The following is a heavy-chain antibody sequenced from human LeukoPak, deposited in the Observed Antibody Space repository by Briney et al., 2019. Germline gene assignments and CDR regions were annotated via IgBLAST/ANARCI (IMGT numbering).Heavy chain of an antibody. CDR3: ARDRGYGDYGEYYFDY. CDR1: GGSISSYY. V-gene: IGHV4-59*12. D-gene: IGHD4-17*01. J-gene: IGHJ4*02. Sequence: SETLSLTCTVSGGSISSYYWSWIRQPPGKGLEWIGYIYYSGSTNYNPSLKSRVTISVDTSKNQFSLKLSSVTAADTAVYYCARDRGYGDYGEYYFDYWGQGTLVTVSS. CDR2: IYYSGST.